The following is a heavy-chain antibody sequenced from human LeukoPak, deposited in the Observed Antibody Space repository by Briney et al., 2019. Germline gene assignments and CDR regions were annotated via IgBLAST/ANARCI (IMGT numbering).Heavy chain of an antibody. Sequence: GESLKISCKGSGYSFTSYWIGWVRQMPGKGLEWMGIIYPGDSDTRYSPSFQGQVTISADKSISTAYLQWSSLKASDTAMYYCARLAGMRRDGYNLDYFDYWGQGTLVTVSS. D-gene: IGHD5-24*01. J-gene: IGHJ4*02. CDR1: GYSFTSYW. CDR3: ARLAGMRRDGYNLDYFDY. V-gene: IGHV5-51*01. CDR2: IYPGDSDT.